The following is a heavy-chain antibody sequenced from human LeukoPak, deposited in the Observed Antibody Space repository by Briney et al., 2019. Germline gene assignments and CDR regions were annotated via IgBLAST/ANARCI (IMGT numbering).Heavy chain of an antibody. CDR3: VMDMDV. V-gene: IGHV3-7*05. Sequence: PGWSLRLSCAASGFIFSSYWMNWVRQAPGKGLEWVANIKEDGSAKYYVDSVKGRFTISRDNAKNSLYLQMNSLRAEDTAVYYCVMDMDVWGQGTTVTVSS. CDR2: IKEDGSAK. J-gene: IGHJ6*02. CDR1: GFIFSSYW.